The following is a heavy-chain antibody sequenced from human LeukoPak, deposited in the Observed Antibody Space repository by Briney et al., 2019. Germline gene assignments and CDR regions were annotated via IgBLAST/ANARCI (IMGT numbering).Heavy chain of an antibody. V-gene: IGHV1-2*02. CDR3: ARDLTRAGWLPYYDILTGYGDAAYFDY. Sequence: ASVKVSCKASGYTFTGYYMHWVRQAPGQGLEWMGWINPNSGGTNYAQKFQGRVTMTRDTSISTAYMELSRLRSDDTAVYYCARDLTRAGWLPYYDILTGYGDAAYFDYWGQGTLVTVSS. CDR2: INPNSGGT. D-gene: IGHD3-9*01. CDR1: GYTFTGYY. J-gene: IGHJ4*02.